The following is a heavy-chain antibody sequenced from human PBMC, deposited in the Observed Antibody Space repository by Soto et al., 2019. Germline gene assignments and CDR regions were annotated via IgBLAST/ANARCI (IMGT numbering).Heavy chain of an antibody. CDR1: GGSFSGYY. D-gene: IGHD4-17*01. CDR2: INHSGST. CDR3: AVTTVGGASDY. J-gene: IGHJ4*02. Sequence: LSLTCAVYGGSFSGYYWSWIRQPPGKGLEWIGEINHSGSTNYNPSLKSRVTISVDTSKNQFSLKLSSVTAADTAVYYCAVTTVGGASDYWGQGTLVTVSS. V-gene: IGHV4-34*01.